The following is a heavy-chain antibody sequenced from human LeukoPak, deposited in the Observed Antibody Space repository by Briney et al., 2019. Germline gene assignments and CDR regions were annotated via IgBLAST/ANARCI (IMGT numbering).Heavy chain of an antibody. CDR3: ARVQLGRDYYYYMDV. J-gene: IGHJ6*03. D-gene: IGHD6-6*01. CDR2: INPNSGGT. V-gene: IGHV1-2*02. Sequence: ASVKVSCKASGYRFTGYYIHWVRQAPGQGLEWMGWINPNSGGTNDARKFQGRVTMTRDTSISTAYMDLRRLRSDDTAVYYCARVQLGRDYYYYMDVWGKGTTVTVSS. CDR1: GYRFTGYY.